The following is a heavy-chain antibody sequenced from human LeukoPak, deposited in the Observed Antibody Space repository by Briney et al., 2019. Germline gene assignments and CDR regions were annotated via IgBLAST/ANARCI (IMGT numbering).Heavy chain of an antibody. CDR1: GFTFSNYS. V-gene: IGHV3-48*04. CDR3: ARDLVVRGRWSWFDP. D-gene: IGHD3-10*01. CDR2: IIRSSSTI. J-gene: IGHJ5*02. Sequence: GGSLRLSCAASGFTFSNYSMNWVRQAPGKGLEWVSYIIRSSSTIYYADSVKGRFTISRDNAKDSLYLQMNSLRAEDTAVYYCARDLVVRGRWSWFDPWGQGTLVTVSS.